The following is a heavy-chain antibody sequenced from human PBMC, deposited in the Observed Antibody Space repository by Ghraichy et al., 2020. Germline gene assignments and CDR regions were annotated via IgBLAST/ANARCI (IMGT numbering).Heavy chain of an antibody. CDR2: ISAYNGDT. D-gene: IGHD3-16*02. J-gene: IGHJ4*02. CDR1: GYTFNRHG. Sequence: ASVKVSCKPSGYTFNRHGISWVRQAPGQGLEWMGWISAYNGDTNYAQNFQGRLTMTTDTATSTVYMELRSLRSDDTAVYYCARIGPNFMITFGGIIAHPFDYWGQRTLVTVSS. V-gene: IGHV1-18*01. CDR3: ARIGPNFMITFGGIIAHPFDY.